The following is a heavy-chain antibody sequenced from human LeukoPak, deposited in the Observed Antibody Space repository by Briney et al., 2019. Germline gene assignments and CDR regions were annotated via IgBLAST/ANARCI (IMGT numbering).Heavy chain of an antibody. Sequence: GGSLRLSCAASGFTFSNAWMSWVRQAPGKGLEWVGRIKSKTDGGTTDYAAPVKGRFTISRDDSKNTRYLQMNSLKTEDTAVYYCTTDLKRSWNVLRFLEWLSPFDYWGQGTLVTVSS. D-gene: IGHD3-3*01. V-gene: IGHV3-15*01. J-gene: IGHJ4*02. CDR3: TTDLKRSWNVLRFLEWLSPFDY. CDR2: IKSKTDGGTT. CDR1: GFTFSNAW.